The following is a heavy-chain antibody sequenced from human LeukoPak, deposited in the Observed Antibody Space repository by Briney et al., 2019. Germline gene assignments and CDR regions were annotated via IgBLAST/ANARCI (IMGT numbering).Heavy chain of an antibody. CDR3: ARDGMGVIKAFDI. Sequence: GGSLRLSCAASGFTFSSYAMHWVRQAPGKGLEWVANIKQDGSEKYYVDSVKGRFTISRDNAKNSLYLQMNSLRAEDTAVYYCARDGMGVIKAFDIWGQGTMVTVSS. D-gene: IGHD3-10*01. CDR1: GFTFSSYA. CDR2: IKQDGSEK. J-gene: IGHJ3*02. V-gene: IGHV3-7*05.